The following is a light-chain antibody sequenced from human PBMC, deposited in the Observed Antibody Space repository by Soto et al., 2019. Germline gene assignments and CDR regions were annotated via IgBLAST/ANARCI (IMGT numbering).Light chain of an antibody. J-gene: IGLJ2*01. CDR2: QDS. V-gene: IGLV3-1*01. CDR3: QAWDSSTHVV. CDR1: KLGDKY. Sequence: ELTQPPSVSVSPGQTASITCSGDKLGDKYACWYQQKPGQSPVLVIYQDSKRPSGIPERFSGSNSGNTATLTISGTQAMDEADYYCQAWDSSTHVVFGGGTKLTVL.